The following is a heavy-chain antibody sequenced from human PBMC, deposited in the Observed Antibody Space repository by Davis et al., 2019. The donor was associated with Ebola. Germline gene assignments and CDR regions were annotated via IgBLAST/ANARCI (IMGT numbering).Heavy chain of an antibody. CDR3: ARGTTDFDY. CDR2: ISGSGGST. J-gene: IGHJ4*02. V-gene: IGHV3-23*01. D-gene: IGHD4-17*01. CDR1: GFTFRSYA. Sequence: GESLKISCAASGFTFRSYAMSWVRQAPGKGLEWVSSISGSGGSTYYADSVKGRFTISRDNSKNTLYLQMNSLRAEDTAVYYCARGTTDFDYWGQGTLVTVSS.